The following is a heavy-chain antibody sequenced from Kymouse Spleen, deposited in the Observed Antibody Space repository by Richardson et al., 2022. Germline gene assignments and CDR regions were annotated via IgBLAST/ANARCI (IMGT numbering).Heavy chain of an antibody. CDR3: ARDTGDYYYYYGMDV. CDR1: GGSFSGYY. V-gene: IGHV4-34*01. Sequence: QVQLQQWGAGLLKPSETLSLTCAVYGGSFSGYYWSWIRQPPGKGLEWIGEINHSGSTNYNPSLKSRVTISVDTSKNQFSLKLSSVTAADTAVYYCARDTGDYYYYYGMDVWGQGTTVTVSS. CDR2: INHSGST. J-gene: IGHJ6*02. D-gene: IGHD7-27*02.